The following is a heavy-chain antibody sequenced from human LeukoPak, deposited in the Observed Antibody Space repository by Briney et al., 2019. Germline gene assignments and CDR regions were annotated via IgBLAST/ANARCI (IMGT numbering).Heavy chain of an antibody. CDR3: AREGIQLWFGGVGDWFDP. V-gene: IGHV3-30*19. CDR2: ISYDGSNK. J-gene: IGHJ5*02. D-gene: IGHD5-18*01. Sequence: GGSLRLSCAASGFTFSSYGMHWVRQAPGKGLEWVAIISYDGSNKYYADSVKGRFTISRDSSKNTLYLQMNSLRAEDTAVYYCAREGIQLWFGGVGDWFDPWGQGTLVTVSS. CDR1: GFTFSSYG.